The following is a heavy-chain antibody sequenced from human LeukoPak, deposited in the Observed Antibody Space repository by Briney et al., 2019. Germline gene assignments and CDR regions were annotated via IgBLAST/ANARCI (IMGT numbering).Heavy chain of an antibody. V-gene: IGHV3-15*01. CDR1: GFTFSNAW. D-gene: IGHD3-3*01. Sequence: GGSLRLSCAASGFTFSNAWMSWVRQDPGKGLEWVGRIKSKTDGGTTDYAAPVKGRFTISRDDSKNTLYLQMNSLKTEDTAVYYCTTDPIYDFWSGYYYFDYWGQGTLVTVSS. J-gene: IGHJ4*02. CDR2: IKSKTDGGTT. CDR3: TTDPIYDFWSGYYYFDY.